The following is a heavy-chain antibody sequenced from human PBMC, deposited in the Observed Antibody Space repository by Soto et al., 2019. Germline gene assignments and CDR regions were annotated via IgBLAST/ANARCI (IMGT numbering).Heavy chain of an antibody. CDR1: GFTFSDAR. Sequence: EVQLVESGGALVRPGGSLRLSCAASGFTFSDARMNRVRQATGKGLEWVGRIKWSSHVGAVDYGAPVKGRFTISRDDSRNTLYLQLNSLTSEDMAVYYCTRGGPLGNYFDFWGQGTLVTVSA. J-gene: IGHJ4*02. D-gene: IGHD2-15*01. V-gene: IGHV3-15*07. CDR2: IKWSSHVGAV. CDR3: TRGGPLGNYFDF.